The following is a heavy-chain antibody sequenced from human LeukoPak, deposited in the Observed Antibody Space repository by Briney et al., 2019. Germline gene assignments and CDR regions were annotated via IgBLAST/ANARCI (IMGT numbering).Heavy chain of an antibody. J-gene: IGHJ6*03. CDR1: GASMSTYY. D-gene: IGHD2-2*01. CDR3: ARGGEDIVVVPAARYYYYYMDV. V-gene: IGHV4-59*12. Sequence: SETLSLTCTVSGASMSTYYWSWIRQPPGKGLEWIGYISYSGSTNFNPSLKSRVTISVDTSKNQFSLRLSSVTAADTAVYYCARGGEDIVVVPAARYYYYYMDVWGKGTTVTVSS. CDR2: ISYSGST.